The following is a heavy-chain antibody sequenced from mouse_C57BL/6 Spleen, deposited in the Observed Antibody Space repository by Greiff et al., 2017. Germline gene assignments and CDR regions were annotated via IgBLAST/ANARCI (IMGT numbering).Heavy chain of an antibody. J-gene: IGHJ2*01. CDR3: AKEGATGYLDY. CDR1: GYTFTSYW. V-gene: IGHV1-69*01. CDR2: IDPSDSYT. Sequence: QVQLQQPGAELVMPGASVKLSCKASGYTFTSYWMHWVKQRPGQGLEWIGEIDPSDSYTNYNQKFKGKATLTVDKSSSTAYMQRSSLTSEDSAVXYCAKEGATGYLDYWGQGTTLTVSS.